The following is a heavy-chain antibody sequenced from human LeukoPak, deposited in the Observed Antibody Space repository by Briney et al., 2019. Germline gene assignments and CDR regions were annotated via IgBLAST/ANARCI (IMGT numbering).Heavy chain of an antibody. J-gene: IGHJ5*02. V-gene: IGHV4-59*01. Sequence: SETLSLTCTVSGGSISSYYWNWIRQPPGKGLEWIGYIFYSGRTSYNPSLKSRVTLSVDTSKNWFSLRLTSVTAADTAAYYCARDLGVKRAFTPWGQGTLVTVSS. CDR3: ARDLGVKRAFTP. CDR1: GGSISSYY. CDR2: IFYSGRT. D-gene: IGHD3-3*01.